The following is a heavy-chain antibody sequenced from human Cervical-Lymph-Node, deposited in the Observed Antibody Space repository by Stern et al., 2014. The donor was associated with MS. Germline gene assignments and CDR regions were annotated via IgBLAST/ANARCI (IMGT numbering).Heavy chain of an antibody. CDR2: IYPGDSET. CDR3: ARGRGIALRPDY. Sequence: EVQLLESGAELKKPGESLRISCKGSGYSLTNTWIGWVRQMPGKGLEWMWIIYPGDSETRYSPSFQAQVTISADKSINTAYLQWSSLKASDTAMYYCARGRGIALRPDYWGQGTLVTVSS. J-gene: IGHJ4*02. D-gene: IGHD6-13*01. CDR1: GYSLTNTW. V-gene: IGHV5-51*03.